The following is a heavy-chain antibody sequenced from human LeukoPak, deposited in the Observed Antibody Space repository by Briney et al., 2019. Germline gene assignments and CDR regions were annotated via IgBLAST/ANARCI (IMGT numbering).Heavy chain of an antibody. CDR1: GFTFRNYA. CDR3: AKPSSIVIVPTALQRSLDY. Sequence: GGSLRLSCTASGFTFRNYAMTWVRQAPGKGLEWVSTISGSGGTTYYADSVQGRLSISRDNSKNTLSLQMNSLRAEDTAVYYCAKPSSIVIVPTALQRSLDYWGQGALVSVSS. V-gene: IGHV3-23*01. J-gene: IGHJ4*02. CDR2: ISGSGGTT. D-gene: IGHD2/OR15-2a*01.